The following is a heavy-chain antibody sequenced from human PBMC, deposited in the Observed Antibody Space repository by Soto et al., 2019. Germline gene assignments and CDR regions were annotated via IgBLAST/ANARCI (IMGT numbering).Heavy chain of an antibody. CDR3: AREDFVVVIATPHDDAFDI. Sequence: GGSLRLSCAASGFTFSSYSVNWVRQAPGKGLEWVSSISSSSSYIYYADSVKGRFTISRDNAKNSLYLQMNSLRAEDTAVYYCAREDFVVVIATPHDDAFDIWGQGTMVTVSS. V-gene: IGHV3-21*01. J-gene: IGHJ3*02. D-gene: IGHD2-21*01. CDR1: GFTFSSYS. CDR2: ISSSSSYI.